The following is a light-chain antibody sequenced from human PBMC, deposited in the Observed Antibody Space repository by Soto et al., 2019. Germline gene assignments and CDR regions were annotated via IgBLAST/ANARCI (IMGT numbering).Light chain of an antibody. CDR2: EGS. V-gene: IGLV2-23*01. CDR3: CSFAAGNTYV. CDR1: SSDVGSQNL. J-gene: IGLJ1*01. Sequence: QSVLTQPSSVCGSPGQSITISCTGSSSDVGSQNLVSWYQQHPRKAPKLIIYEGSRRPSGVSNRCSGYQSGNTASLTVSGLQAEDEADYCCCSFAAGNTYVFGSGTKVTVL.